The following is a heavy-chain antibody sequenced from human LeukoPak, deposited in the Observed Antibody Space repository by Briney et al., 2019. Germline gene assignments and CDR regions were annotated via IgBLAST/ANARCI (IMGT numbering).Heavy chain of an antibody. J-gene: IGHJ6*03. Sequence: SETLSLTCTVSGGSISSSNYFWGWIRQSPGKGLEWIGTIYYSGSTYYNPSLKSRVTISVDTSKNQFSLKLSSVTAADTAVYYCATTSHAYYDILTGYYYRSYYYYMDVWGKGTTVTVSS. CDR3: ATTSHAYYDILTGYYYRSYYYYMDV. D-gene: IGHD3-9*01. V-gene: IGHV4-39*07. CDR2: IYYSGST. CDR1: GGSISSSNYF.